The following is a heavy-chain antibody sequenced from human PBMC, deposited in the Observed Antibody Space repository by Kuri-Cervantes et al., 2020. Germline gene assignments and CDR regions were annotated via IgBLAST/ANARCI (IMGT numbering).Heavy chain of an antibody. V-gene: IGHV3-33*08. D-gene: IGHD1-26*01. CDR2: IWYDGSNK. J-gene: IGHJ4*02. CDR3: ARQPTRVGATSFDY. CDR1: GFTFSSYG. Sequence: GGSLRLSCAASGFTFSSYGMHWVRQAPGKGLEWVAVIWYDGSNKYYADSVKGRFTISRDNSKNTLYLQMNSLRAEGTAVYHCARQPTRVGATSFDYWGQGTLVTVSS.